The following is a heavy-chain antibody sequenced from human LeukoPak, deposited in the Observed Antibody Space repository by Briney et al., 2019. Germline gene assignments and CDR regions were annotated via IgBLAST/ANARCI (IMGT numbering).Heavy chain of an antibody. CDR2: IWYDGSNK. J-gene: IGHJ4*02. CDR3: ARDRRYNWNDAFDY. V-gene: IGHV3-33*01. CDR1: GFTFSSYG. Sequence: GGSLRLSCAASGFTFSSYGMHWVRQAPGKGLEWVAVIWYDGSNKYYADSVRGRFTISRDNSKNTLYLQMNSLRAEDTAVYYCARDRRYNWNDAFDYWGQGTLVTVSS. D-gene: IGHD1-20*01.